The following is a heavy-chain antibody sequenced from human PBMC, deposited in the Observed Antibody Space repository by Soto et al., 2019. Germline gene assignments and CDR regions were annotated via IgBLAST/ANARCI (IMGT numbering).Heavy chain of an antibody. D-gene: IGHD3-22*01. CDR1: GFTFRSYG. J-gene: IGHJ3*02. V-gene: IGHV3-48*02. Sequence: PGGSLRLSCAASGFTFRSYGMIWVRQAPGKGLEWVSYISSSSSTIYYADSVKGRFTISRDNAKNSLYLQMNSLRDEDTAVYYCAREMRYYDSSGYYRNDAFDIWGQGTMVTVS. CDR2: ISSSSSTI. CDR3: AREMRYYDSSGYYRNDAFDI.